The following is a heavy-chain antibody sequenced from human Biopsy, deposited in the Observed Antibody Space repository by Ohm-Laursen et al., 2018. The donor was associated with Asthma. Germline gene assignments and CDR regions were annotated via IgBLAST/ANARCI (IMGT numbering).Heavy chain of an antibody. J-gene: IGHJ6*02. CDR1: GFTFSKYG. CDR2: IWNDGNKN. CDR3: ARGIYDMDV. Sequence: SLRLSCAAAGFTFSKYGMHWVRQAPGKGLEWVALIWNDGNKNYYADSVKGRFTISRDNSKNMLYLQMNSLRAEDTAVYFCARGIYDMDVRGQGTTVTVSS. V-gene: IGHV3-33*01.